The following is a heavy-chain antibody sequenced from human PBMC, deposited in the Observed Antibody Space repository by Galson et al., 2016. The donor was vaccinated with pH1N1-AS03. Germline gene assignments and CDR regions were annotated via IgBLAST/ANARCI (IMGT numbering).Heavy chain of an antibody. CDR3: ARAFGSGYEAGLLDF. Sequence: SLRLSCAASGFTFSDYYMDWFRQAPGKGLESVGRVRTRAYGYNTQYAASVKGRFTVSRDDSQNSLYLVMNSLQTEDTALYYCARAFGSGYEAGLLDFWGQGTLVTVSS. D-gene: IGHD5-12*01. V-gene: IGHV3-72*01. J-gene: IGHJ4*02. CDR2: VRTRAYGYNT. CDR1: GFTFSDYY.